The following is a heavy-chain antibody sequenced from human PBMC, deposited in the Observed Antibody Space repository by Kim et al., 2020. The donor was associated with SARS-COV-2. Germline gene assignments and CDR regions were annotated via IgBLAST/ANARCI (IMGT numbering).Heavy chain of an antibody. J-gene: IGHJ4*02. CDR3: VRDMSLFWYGEFGY. D-gene: IGHD3-10*01. Sequence: GGSLRLSCAASGFTFSNYWMAWVRQAPGKGLEWVANIKKDGSEANYVDSVKGRFTISRDNAKNSLYLQMNSLRAEDTAVYYCVRDMSLFWYGEFGYWGQGTRVTVSS. V-gene: IGHV3-7*03. CDR1: GFTFSNYW. CDR2: IKKDGSEA.